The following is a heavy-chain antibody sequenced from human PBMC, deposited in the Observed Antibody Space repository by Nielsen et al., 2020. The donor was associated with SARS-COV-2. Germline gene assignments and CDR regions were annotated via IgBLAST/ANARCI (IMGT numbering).Heavy chain of an antibody. CDR1: GFTFSSYS. Sequence: GESLKISCAASGFTFSSYSMNWVRQAPGKGLEWVSSISSSSYIYYADSVKGRFTISRDNAKNSLYLQMNSLRAEDTAVYYCARWFGPAAPQNYYYYGMDVWGQGTTVTVSS. CDR3: ARWFGPAAPQNYYYYGMDV. CDR2: ISSSSYI. V-gene: IGHV3-21*01. J-gene: IGHJ6*02. D-gene: IGHD2-2*01.